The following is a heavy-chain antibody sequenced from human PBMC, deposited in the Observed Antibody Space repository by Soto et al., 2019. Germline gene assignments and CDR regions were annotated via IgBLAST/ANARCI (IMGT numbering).Heavy chain of an antibody. CDR3: AKGGRGSGSQNWFDP. Sequence: EGQLLESGGVLVQPGESLRLSCAVSGFTSSIYAMSWVRQAPGKGLEWVSGISGSGSSTYYTDSVKGRFTISRDNSKNTLYLQMISRRADDTAVYYCAKGGRGSGSQNWFDPWGQGTLVTVSS. CDR1: GFTSSIYA. D-gene: IGHD3-10*01. CDR2: ISGSGSST. J-gene: IGHJ5*02. V-gene: IGHV3-23*01.